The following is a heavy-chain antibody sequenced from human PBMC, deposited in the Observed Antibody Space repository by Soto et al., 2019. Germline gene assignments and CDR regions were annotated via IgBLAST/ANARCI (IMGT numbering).Heavy chain of an antibody. CDR3: ARRDYYGSGSYSGWFDP. J-gene: IGHJ5*02. CDR1: GYILTTYW. D-gene: IGHD3-10*01. CDR2: IDPTDSYT. Sequence: GESLKISCKVSGYILTTYWITWVRQVPGKGREWMGRIDPTDSYTNYSPSFQGHVTISADKSISTAYLQWSSLKASDTAMYYCARRDYYGSGSYSGWFDPWGQGTLVTVSS. V-gene: IGHV5-10-1*01.